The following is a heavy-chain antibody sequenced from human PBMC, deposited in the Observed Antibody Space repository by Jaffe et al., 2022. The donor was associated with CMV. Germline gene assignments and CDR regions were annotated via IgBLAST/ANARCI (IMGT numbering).Heavy chain of an antibody. V-gene: IGHV3-48*02. J-gene: IGHJ6*02. Sequence: EVQLVESGGGLVQPGGSLRLSCAASGFTFSSYSMNWVRQAPGKGLEWVSYISSSSSTIYYADSVKGRFTISRDNAKNSLYLQMNSLRDEDTAVYYCARPYQMDYDILTGYYQAGYGMDVWGQGTTVTVSS. CDR3: ARPYQMDYDILTGYYQAGYGMDV. CDR2: ISSSSSTI. D-gene: IGHD3-9*01. CDR1: GFTFSSYS.